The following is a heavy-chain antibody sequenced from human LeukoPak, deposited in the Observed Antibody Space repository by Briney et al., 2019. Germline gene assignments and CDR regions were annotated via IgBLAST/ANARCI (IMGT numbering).Heavy chain of an antibody. D-gene: IGHD3-16*02. CDR3: AKDRKKRLSITFGGVIATH. CDR1: GFTFSSYA. Sequence: GRSLRLSCAASGFTFSSYAMSWVRQAPGKWLEWVSAISGSGGSTYYADSVKGRFTISRDNSKNTMYLQMNSLRAEDTAVYYCAKDRKKRLSITFGGVIATHWGQGTLLTAYS. CDR2: ISGSGGST. J-gene: IGHJ4*01. V-gene: IGHV3-23*01.